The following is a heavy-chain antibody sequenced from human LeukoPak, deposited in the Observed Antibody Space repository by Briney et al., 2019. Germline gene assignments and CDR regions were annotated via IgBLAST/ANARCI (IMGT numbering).Heavy chain of an antibody. CDR2: MYYSGST. CDR3: ASLSTVTGEPTDY. CDR1: GGSISSYY. V-gene: IGHV4-59*12. J-gene: IGHJ4*02. Sequence: PSETLSLTCTVSGGSISSYYWSWIRQPPGKGLEWIGYMYYSGSTNYNPSLKSRVTISVDTSKNQFSLKLSSVTAADTAVYYCASLSTVTGEPTDYWGQGTLVTVSS. D-gene: IGHD4-17*01.